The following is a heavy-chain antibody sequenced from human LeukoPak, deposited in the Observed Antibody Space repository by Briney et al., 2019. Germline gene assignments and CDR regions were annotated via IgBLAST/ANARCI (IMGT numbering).Heavy chain of an antibody. CDR2: IIPLLGTA. Sequence: GSSVKVSCEASGGSFSTYAINWVRQAPGQGLEWMGRIIPLLGTANYAQKFQGSVTFTPDKSTSTAYMELSSLISEDTAVYYCWKFGGYEERGDDYWGQGTLVTVSS. D-gene: IGHD5-12*01. V-gene: IGHV1-69*04. J-gene: IGHJ4*02. CDR3: WKFGGYEERGDDY. CDR1: GGSFSTYA.